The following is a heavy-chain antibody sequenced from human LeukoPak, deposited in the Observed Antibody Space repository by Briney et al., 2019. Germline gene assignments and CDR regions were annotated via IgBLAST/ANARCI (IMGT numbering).Heavy chain of an antibody. J-gene: IGHJ6*03. V-gene: IGHV3-21*01. Sequence: NPGGSLRLSCAASGFTFSSYEMNWVRQAPGKGLEWVSSVSSGSDYIYYADSVRGRFTISRDNAKNSLYLQMNSLKGEDTAVYYCAREGRERLYNMDVWGKGTTVTVSS. CDR3: AREGRERLYNMDV. D-gene: IGHD1-1*01. CDR2: VSSGSDYI. CDR1: GFTFSSYE.